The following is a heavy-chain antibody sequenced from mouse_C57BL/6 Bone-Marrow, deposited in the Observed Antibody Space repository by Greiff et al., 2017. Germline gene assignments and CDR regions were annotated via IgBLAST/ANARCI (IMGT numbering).Heavy chain of an antibody. V-gene: IGHV5-12*01. D-gene: IGHD1-1*01. Sequence: EVKVVESGGGLVQPGGSLKLSCAASGFTFSDYYMYWVRQTPEKRLEWVAYISNGGGSTYYPDTVKGRFTISRDNAKNTLYLQMSRLKSEDTAMYYCARPDYYGSSGAMDYWGQGTSVTVSS. CDR1: GFTFSDYY. J-gene: IGHJ4*01. CDR3: ARPDYYGSSGAMDY. CDR2: ISNGGGST.